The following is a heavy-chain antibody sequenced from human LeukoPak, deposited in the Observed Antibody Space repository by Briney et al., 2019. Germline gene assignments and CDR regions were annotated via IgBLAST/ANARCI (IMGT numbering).Heavy chain of an antibody. CDR1: GYTFTGYY. CDR3: ARADSSGYYNDY. CDR2: INPNSGGT. V-gene: IGHV1-2*02. Sequence: ASVKVCCKASGYTFTGYYMHWVRQAPGQGLEWMGWINPNSGGTNYAQKFQGRVTMTRDTSISTAYMELSRLRSDDTAVYYCARADSSGYYNDYWGQGTLVTVSS. D-gene: IGHD3-22*01. J-gene: IGHJ4*02.